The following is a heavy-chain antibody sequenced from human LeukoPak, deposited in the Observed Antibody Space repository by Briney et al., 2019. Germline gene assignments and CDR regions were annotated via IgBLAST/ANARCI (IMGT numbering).Heavy chain of an antibody. V-gene: IGHV4-39*07. Sequence: QVQLQESGPGLVKPSETLSLSCSVSGGSISSSSYYWGWIRQPPGKGLEWIGSINYSGSTYYNPSLKSRVTISVDTSKNQFSLKLSSVTAADTAVYYCARGEERRPTVTTFRWARKPFDYWGQGTLVTVSS. CDR1: GGSISSSSYY. CDR3: ARGEERRPTVTTFRWARKPFDY. D-gene: IGHD4-17*01. J-gene: IGHJ4*02. CDR2: INYSGST.